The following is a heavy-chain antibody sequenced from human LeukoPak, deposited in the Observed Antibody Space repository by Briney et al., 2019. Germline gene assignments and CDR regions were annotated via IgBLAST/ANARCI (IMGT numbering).Heavy chain of an antibody. J-gene: IGHJ5*02. Sequence: ASVKVSCKASGYTFTSYYMHWVRQAPGQGLEWMGIINPSGGSTSYAQKFQGRVTMTRDTSTSTVYMELSSLRSEDTAVYYCAKDRSSFGSSWYGNWFDPWGQGTLVTVSS. D-gene: IGHD6-13*01. CDR1: GYTFTSYY. V-gene: IGHV1-46*01. CDR2: INPSGGST. CDR3: AKDRSSFGSSWYGNWFDP.